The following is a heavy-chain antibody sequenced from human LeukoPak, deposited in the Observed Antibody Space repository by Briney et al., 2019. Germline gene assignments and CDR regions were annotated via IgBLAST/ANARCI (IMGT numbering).Heavy chain of an antibody. Sequence: AAVTVSYKTSGYRFTSYDINWVGQTAGQGREGMGWMNPHSGNTGYAQKFQGRLTFPRTTSISTAYLELSSLTSEDTAVYYCARGSENNFDSSRPIGFWGQGTLVTVSS. CDR2: MNPHSGNT. J-gene: IGHJ4*02. V-gene: IGHV1-8*01. CDR3: ARGSENNFDSSRPIGF. CDR1: GYRFTSYD. D-gene: IGHD3-9*01.